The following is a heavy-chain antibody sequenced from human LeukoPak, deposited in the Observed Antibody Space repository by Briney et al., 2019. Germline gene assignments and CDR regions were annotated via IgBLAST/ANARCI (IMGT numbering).Heavy chain of an antibody. V-gene: IGHV3-23*01. CDR2: ISGSGGST. CDR3: AKSAYYDASGYYREYYFDY. J-gene: IGHJ4*02. CDR1: GFTLSSYS. D-gene: IGHD3-22*01. Sequence: GGSLRLSCAASGFTLSSYSMNWVRQALGKGLEWVSSISGSGGSTHYADSVKGRFTISRDKTKNTLYLQMNSLRAEDTAVYYCAKSAYYDASGYYREYYFDYWGQGTLVTVSS.